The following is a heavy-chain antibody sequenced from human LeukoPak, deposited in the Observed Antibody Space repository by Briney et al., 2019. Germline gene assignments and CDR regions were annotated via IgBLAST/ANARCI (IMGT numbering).Heavy chain of an antibody. CDR2: IYYSGST. V-gene: IGHV4-31*03. Sequence: SETLSLTCTVSGGSVSSGNYYWSWIRQHPGKGLEWIGYIYYSGSTYYNPSLKSRVTISVDTSKNQFSLKLSSVTAADTAVYYCARVGIAAAGTVDYWGQGTLVTVSS. J-gene: IGHJ4*02. CDR1: GGSVSSGNYY. D-gene: IGHD6-13*01. CDR3: ARVGIAAAGTVDY.